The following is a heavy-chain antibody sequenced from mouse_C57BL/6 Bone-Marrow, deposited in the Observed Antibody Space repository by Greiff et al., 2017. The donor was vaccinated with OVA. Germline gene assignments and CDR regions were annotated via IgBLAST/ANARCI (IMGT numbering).Heavy chain of an antibody. CDR1: GFTFSSYG. CDR3: VRQGTTVVAAY. J-gene: IGHJ2*01. D-gene: IGHD1-1*01. Sequence: EVKLMESGADLVKPGGSLKLSCAASGFTFSSYGMSWVRQTPDQRLEWVAIISSGGSYTYYPDSVTGRFTISKDNAKNTLYLQMSSLTSEDTAMYYCVRQGTTVVAAYWGGGTALTVSS. V-gene: IGHV5-6*01. CDR2: ISSGGSYT.